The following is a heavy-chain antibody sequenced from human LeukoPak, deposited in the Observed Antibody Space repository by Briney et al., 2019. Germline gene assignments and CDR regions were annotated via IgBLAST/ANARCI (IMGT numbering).Heavy chain of an antibody. CDR1: GFMFSSNW. Sequence: GGSLRLSCAASGFMFSSNWMSWVRLAPGKGLEWVANIKEDGTETYYVDSVKGRFTIPRDNAKNSLYLQMNSLRVEDTAVYYCAKEGRSLQTYWGQGTLITVSS. J-gene: IGHJ4*02. CDR3: AKEGRSLQTY. V-gene: IGHV3-7*03. CDR2: IKEDGTET. D-gene: IGHD5-24*01.